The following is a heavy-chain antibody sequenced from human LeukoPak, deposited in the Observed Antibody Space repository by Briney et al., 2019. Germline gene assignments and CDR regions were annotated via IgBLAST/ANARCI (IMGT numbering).Heavy chain of an antibody. CDR2: IKHGGFP. CDR1: GGSFSGYY. D-gene: IGHD5-24*01. J-gene: IGHJ4*02. Sequence: SETPSLTSAVYGGSFSGYYWSWICQPPGKGLEWIGEIKHGGFPSYHPSLTSRVTMSEDTSNNQFSLKLTSVTAADTAVYYCARGLGEGYPYYWGPGTLVTVSS. V-gene: IGHV4-34*01. CDR3: ARGLGEGYPYY.